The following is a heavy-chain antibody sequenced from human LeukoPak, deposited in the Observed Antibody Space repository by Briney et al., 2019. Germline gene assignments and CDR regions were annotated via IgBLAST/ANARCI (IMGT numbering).Heavy chain of an antibody. CDR2: ISGSGGST. J-gene: IGHJ4*02. CDR3: AKTSHYDFWSGYDY. CDR1: GFTFSSYA. D-gene: IGHD3-3*01. V-gene: IGHV3-23*01. Sequence: GGSLRLSCAASGFTFSSYAMSWVCQAPGKGLEWVSAISGSGGSTYYADSVKGRFTISRDNSKNTLYLQMNSLRAEDTAVYYCAKTSHYDFWSGYDYWGQGTLVTVSS.